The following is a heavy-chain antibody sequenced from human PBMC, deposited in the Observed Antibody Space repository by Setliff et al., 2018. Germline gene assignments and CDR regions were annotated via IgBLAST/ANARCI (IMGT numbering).Heavy chain of an antibody. D-gene: IGHD1-26*01. J-gene: IGHJ4*02. CDR1: GFSISNYW. CDR2: IRQDATNK. CDR3: ARGGAWGNTPFDL. Sequence: PGGSLRLSCVASGFSISNYWMAWVRQAPGKGLEWVADIRQDATNKYYVDSVEGRFTISRDNAKNSLYLQMNSLRAEDTAFYYCARGGAWGNTPFDLWGQGTLVTVSS. V-gene: IGHV3-7*03.